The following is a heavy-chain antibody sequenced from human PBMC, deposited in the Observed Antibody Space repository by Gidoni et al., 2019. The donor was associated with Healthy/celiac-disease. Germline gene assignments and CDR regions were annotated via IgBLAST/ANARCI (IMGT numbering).Heavy chain of an antibody. CDR1: GGSISSSNW. CDR3: ARVSPIDVAAAGTDY. V-gene: IGHV4-4*02. D-gene: IGHD6-13*01. J-gene: IGHJ4*02. CDR2: IYHSGST. Sequence: QVQLQESGPGLVKPSGPLSLTCAVSGGSISSSNWWSLVRQPPGKGLEWIGEIYHSGSTNYNPSLKSRVTISVDKSKKQFSLKLSSVTAADTAVYYCARVSPIDVAAAGTDYWGQGTLVTVSS.